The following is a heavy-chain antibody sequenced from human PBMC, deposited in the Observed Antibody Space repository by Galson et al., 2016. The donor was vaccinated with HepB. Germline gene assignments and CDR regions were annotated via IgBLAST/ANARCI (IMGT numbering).Heavy chain of an antibody. J-gene: IGHJ4*02. CDR1: GFTFSNYG. D-gene: IGHD1-26*01. CDR3: ARDDGIGTPDY. V-gene: IGHV3-33*01. Sequence: SLRLSCAASGFTFSNYGMHWVRQAPGKGLEWVALIWYDGNIKYYADSVKGRFTISRDNSKNTLYLQMNSLRAEDTAGYYCARDDGIGTPDYWGQGALVTVSS. CDR2: IWYDGNIK.